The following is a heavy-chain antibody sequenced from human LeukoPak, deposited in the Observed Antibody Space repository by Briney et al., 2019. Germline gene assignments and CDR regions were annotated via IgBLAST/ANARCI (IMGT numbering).Heavy chain of an antibody. V-gene: IGHV3-23*01. CDR3: AKDVVRDMPYYYYGMDV. J-gene: IGHJ6*02. CDR1: GFTFSSYA. CDR2: ISGSGGST. D-gene: IGHD3-16*01. Sequence: PGGSLRLSCAASGFTFSSYAMSWVRQAPGKGLEWVSAISGSGGSTYYADSVKGRFTISRDNSKNTLYLQMNSLRAEDTAVYYCAKDVVRDMPYYYYGMDVWGQGTTVTVSS.